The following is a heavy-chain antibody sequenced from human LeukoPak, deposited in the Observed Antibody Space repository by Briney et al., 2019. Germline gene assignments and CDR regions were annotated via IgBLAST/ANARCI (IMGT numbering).Heavy chain of an antibody. D-gene: IGHD2-2*01. V-gene: IGHV3-23*01. CDR3: AKDYQQVFHI. J-gene: IGHJ3*02. Sequence: PGGSLRLSCAASGFTFSTHGMHWVRQAPGKGLEWVSGLTGDATTTFYSDSVKGRFTVSRDNSKNTLYLQMNSLRAEDTAVYYCAKDYQQVFHIWGQGTMVTVSS. CDR1: GFTFSTHG. CDR2: LTGDATTT.